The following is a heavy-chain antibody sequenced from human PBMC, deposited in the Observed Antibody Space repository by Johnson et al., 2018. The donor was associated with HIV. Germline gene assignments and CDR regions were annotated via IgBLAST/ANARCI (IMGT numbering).Heavy chain of an antibody. J-gene: IGHJ3*02. V-gene: IGHV3-30*02. Sequence: QMQLVESGGGAVQPGGSLRLSCRTFGFTFSYHGMHWVRQAPGKGLEWVAFIRYDGDNQYYVDSVKGRFTISRDNSKNTLYLQMNSLRAEDTAVYFCARDGDYYDSNGGDAFDIWRQGTMVTVSS. CDR3: ARDGDYYDSNGGDAFDI. CDR1: GFTFSYHG. CDR2: IRYDGDNQ. D-gene: IGHD3-22*01.